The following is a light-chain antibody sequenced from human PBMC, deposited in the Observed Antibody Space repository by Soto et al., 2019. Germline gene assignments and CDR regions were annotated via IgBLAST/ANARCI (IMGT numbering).Light chain of an antibody. V-gene: IGLV2-14*01. CDR2: EVS. CDR1: SSDIGAYNY. CDR3: SSFTTDWTHV. Sequence: QSVLTQPASVSGSTGQSITISCTGSSSDIGAYNYVSWFQQYPGKAPKLIISEVSNRPSGVSNRFYASKSGTAASLTISGLQTEDEADYFCSSFTTDWTHVFGTGTKVTVL. J-gene: IGLJ1*01.